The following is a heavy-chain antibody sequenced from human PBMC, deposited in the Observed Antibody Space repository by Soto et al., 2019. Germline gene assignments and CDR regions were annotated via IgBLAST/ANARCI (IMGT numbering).Heavy chain of an antibody. CDR1: GGSISSGDYY. D-gene: IGHD3-22*01. CDR2: IYYSGST. CDR3: AREIRGPDSSGYYSGLIDY. V-gene: IGHV4-30-4*01. Sequence: PSETLSLTCTVSGGSISSGDYYWSWIRQPPGKGLEWIGYIYYSGSTYYNPSLKSRVTISVDTSKNQFSLKLSSVTAADTAVYYCAREIRGPDSSGYYSGLIDYWGQGTLVTVSS. J-gene: IGHJ4*02.